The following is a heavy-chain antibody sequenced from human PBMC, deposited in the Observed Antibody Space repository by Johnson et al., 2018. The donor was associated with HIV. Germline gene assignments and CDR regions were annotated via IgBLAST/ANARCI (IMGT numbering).Heavy chain of an antibody. CDR1: GFTFSSYG. V-gene: IGHV3-30*18. CDR3: AKDKGAVAGMRARVGAFDI. CDR2: ISYDGSNK. Sequence: QLVESGGGVVQPGRSLRLSCAASGFTFSSYGMHWVRQVPGKGLEWVAVISYDGSNKYYADSVKGRFTISRDNAKNTLYLQMNSLRAEDTAVYYCAKDKGAVAGMRARVGAFDIWGQGTMVTVSS. D-gene: IGHD6-19*01. J-gene: IGHJ3*02.